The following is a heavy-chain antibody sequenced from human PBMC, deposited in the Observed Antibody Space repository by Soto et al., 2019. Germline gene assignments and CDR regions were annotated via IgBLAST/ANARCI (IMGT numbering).Heavy chain of an antibody. D-gene: IGHD6-19*01. CDR3: ARGVAGPLNWFDP. J-gene: IGHJ5*02. V-gene: IGHV1-18*01. Sequence: ASVKVSCKASGGPFSSYAISWVRQAPGQGLEWMGWISADNGNTKYSQKFQGRVTIATDTSASTAYMELSSLRSEDTAVYYCARGVAGPLNWFDPWGQGTLVTVSS. CDR1: GGPFSSYA. CDR2: ISADNGNT.